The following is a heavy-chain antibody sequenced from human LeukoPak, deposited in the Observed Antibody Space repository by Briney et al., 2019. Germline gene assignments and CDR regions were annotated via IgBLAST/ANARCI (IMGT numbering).Heavy chain of an antibody. D-gene: IGHD3-3*01. CDR3: TTDHATYYDFWSGFHDDY. CDR1: GFTFSNAW. J-gene: IGHJ4*02. V-gene: IGHV3-15*01. Sequence: GGSLRLSCAASGFTFSNAWMSWVRQAPGKGLEWVGRIKSKTDGGTTDYAAPVKGRFTISRDDSKNTLYLQMNSLKTEDTAVYYCTTDHATYYDFWSGFHDDYWGQGTLVTVSS. CDR2: IKSKTDGGTT.